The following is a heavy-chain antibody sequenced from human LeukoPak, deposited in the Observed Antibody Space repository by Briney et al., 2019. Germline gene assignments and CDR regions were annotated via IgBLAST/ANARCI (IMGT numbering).Heavy chain of an antibody. CDR1: GYTFTDYY. V-gene: IGHV1-2*02. CDR3: ARSAGHCNDGVCFTDYYMDV. J-gene: IGHJ6*03. D-gene: IGHD2-8*01. CDR2: INPNSGGT. Sequence: ASVKVSCKASGYTFTDYYMHWVRQAPGQGLEWMGWINPNSGGTNYAQKFQGRVTMTRDTSITTAYMELSSLTSDDTAVYFCARSAGHCNDGVCFTDYYMDVWGKGTTVTVSS.